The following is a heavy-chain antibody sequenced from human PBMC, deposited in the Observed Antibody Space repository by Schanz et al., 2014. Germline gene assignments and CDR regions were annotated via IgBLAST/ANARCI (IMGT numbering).Heavy chain of an antibody. V-gene: IGHV3-23*04. Sequence: EVQLVQSGGGLVQPGGSLRLSCAASGFNFNTYAMSWVRQAPGKGLEWVSGLTEGGGGTYYTDAVKGRFTISRDTPKNTLYVQMNSLRGEDTAVYFCAKGRGGTSSEGLDQYYGMDVWGQGTTVTVSS. CDR1: GFNFNTYA. J-gene: IGHJ6*02. D-gene: IGHD6-6*01. CDR2: LTEGGGGT. CDR3: AKGRGGTSSEGLDQYYGMDV.